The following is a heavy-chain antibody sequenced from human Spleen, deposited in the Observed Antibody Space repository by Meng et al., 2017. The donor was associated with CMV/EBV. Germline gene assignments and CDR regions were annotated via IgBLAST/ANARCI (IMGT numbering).Heavy chain of an antibody. Sequence: SETLSITCTVSGVSVSSGSYYWSWIRQPPGKGLEWIGYIYYSGSTNYNPSLKSRVTISVDTSKNQFSLKLSSVTAADTAVYYCARAIRYFDWLPHLDYWGQGTLVTVSS. CDR3: ARAIRYFDWLPHLDY. V-gene: IGHV4-61*01. D-gene: IGHD3-9*01. CDR2: IYYSGST. CDR1: GVSVSSGSYY. J-gene: IGHJ4*02.